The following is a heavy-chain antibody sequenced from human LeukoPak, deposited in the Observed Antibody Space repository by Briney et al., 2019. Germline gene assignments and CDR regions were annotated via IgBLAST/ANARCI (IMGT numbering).Heavy chain of an antibody. CDR3: ARDQGGTTYFDY. Sequence: EASVKVSCKASGYTFTVYYMHWVRQAPGQGLEWMGRVSPNSGATNYAQKFQGRVTMTRDTSLSTAYMEVSSLRSDDTAAYYCARDQGGTTYFDYWSQGTLVTVSS. J-gene: IGHJ4*02. V-gene: IGHV1-2*06. CDR2: VSPNSGAT. CDR1: GYTFTVYY. D-gene: IGHD1-1*01.